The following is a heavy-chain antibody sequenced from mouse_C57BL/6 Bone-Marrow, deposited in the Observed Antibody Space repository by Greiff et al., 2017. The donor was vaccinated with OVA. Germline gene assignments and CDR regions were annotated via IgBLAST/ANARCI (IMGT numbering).Heavy chain of an antibody. D-gene: IGHD2-4*01. CDR1: GFTFSSYA. Sequence: EVQLQESGGGLVKPGGSLKLSCAASGFTFSSYAMSWVRQTPEKRLEWVATISDGGSYTYYPDNVKGRFTISRDNAKNNLYLQMSHLKSEDTTMYDWARDGYDYSYYYAMDYWGQGTSVTVAS. CDR2: ISDGGSYT. V-gene: IGHV5-4*01. J-gene: IGHJ4*01. CDR3: ARDGYDYSYYYAMDY.